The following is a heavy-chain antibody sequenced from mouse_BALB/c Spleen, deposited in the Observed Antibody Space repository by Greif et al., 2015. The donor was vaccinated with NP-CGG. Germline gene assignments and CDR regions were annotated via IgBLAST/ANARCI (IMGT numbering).Heavy chain of an antibody. CDR3: ARLFYYGYDEAY. Sequence: EVQLQESGPRLVKPSQTLSLTCSVTGDSITSGYWNWIRKFPGNKLEHMGYISYSGSTYYNPSLKSRISITRDTSKNQYYLQLNSVTTEDTATYYCARLFYYGYDEAYWGQGTLVTVSA. V-gene: IGHV3-8*02. CDR2: ISYSGST. CDR1: GDSITSGY. J-gene: IGHJ3*01. D-gene: IGHD2-2*01.